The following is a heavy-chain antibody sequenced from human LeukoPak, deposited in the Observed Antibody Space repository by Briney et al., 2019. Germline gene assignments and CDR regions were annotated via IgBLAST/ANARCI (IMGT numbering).Heavy chain of an antibody. CDR1: RFIFTSYD. J-gene: IGHJ4*02. Sequence: GGSLRLSCATSRFIFTSYDMHWFRQAPGKGLEWVAFIRYSGTETYYADSVKGRFTISRDNSKDTLYLQMNSLRAEDTAVYYCAKTPPRYYVKGSYPDYWGQGTLVIVSS. CDR3: AKTPPRYYVKGSYPDY. CDR2: IRYSGTET. V-gene: IGHV3-30*02. D-gene: IGHD3-10*02.